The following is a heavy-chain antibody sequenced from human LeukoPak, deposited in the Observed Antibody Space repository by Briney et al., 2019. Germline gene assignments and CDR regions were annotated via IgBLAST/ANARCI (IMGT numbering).Heavy chain of an antibody. J-gene: IGHJ4*02. CDR3: ARDHIGRSLDY. Sequence: PGGSLRLSCAASGFTFSSYAMHWVRQAPGKGLEWVAVISYGGSNTYYGDSVKGRFTISRDNSKNTLYLQMNSLRAEDTAVYYCARDHIGRSLDYWGQGTLVTVSS. CDR2: ISYGGSNT. CDR1: GFTFSSYA. V-gene: IGHV3-30*04. D-gene: IGHD2-21*01.